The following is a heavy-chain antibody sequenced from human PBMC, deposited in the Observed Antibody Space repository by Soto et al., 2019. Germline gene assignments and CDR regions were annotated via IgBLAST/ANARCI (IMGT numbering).Heavy chain of an antibody. D-gene: IGHD2-15*01. J-gene: IGHJ4*02. CDR1: GDSISSGAYY. V-gene: IGHV4-30-4*01. Sequence: QVQLQESGPGLVQPSQTLSLTCTVSGDSISSGAYYWSWIRQPPGKGLEWIGYSYHCRPTYYHPSLESRVTMSVDTPKDQVSLRLSSGSDGGAAVYDCAGVGGYATADCWGQGTPVTGSS. CDR2: SYHCRPT. CDR3: AGVGGYATADC.